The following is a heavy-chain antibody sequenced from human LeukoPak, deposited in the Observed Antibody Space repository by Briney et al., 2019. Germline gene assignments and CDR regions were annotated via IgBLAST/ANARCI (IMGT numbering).Heavy chain of an antibody. D-gene: IGHD6-13*01. J-gene: IGHJ4*02. Sequence: PSETLSLTCAVSGGSISSGGYSWSWIRQPPGKGLEWIGYIYHSGSTYYNPSLKSRVTISVDRSKNQFSLKLSSVTAADTAVYYCARTVSSSWYLFDYWGQGTLVTVSS. CDR3: ARTVSSSWYLFDY. CDR1: GGSISSGGYS. CDR2: IYHSGST. V-gene: IGHV4-30-2*01.